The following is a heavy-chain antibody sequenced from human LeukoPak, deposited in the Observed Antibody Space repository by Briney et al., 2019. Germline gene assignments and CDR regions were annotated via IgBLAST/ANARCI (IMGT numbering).Heavy chain of an antibody. Sequence: PSETLSLTCTVSGGSISSGDYYWSWVRQPPGKGLEWIGYIYYSGSTYYNPSLKSRVAISVDTSKNQFSLKLSSVTAADTAVYYCARDPSNSSGWKTWFDPWGLGTLVTVSS. V-gene: IGHV4-30-4*08. D-gene: IGHD6-19*01. CDR3: ARDPSNSSGWKTWFDP. J-gene: IGHJ5*02. CDR2: IYYSGST. CDR1: GGSISSGDYY.